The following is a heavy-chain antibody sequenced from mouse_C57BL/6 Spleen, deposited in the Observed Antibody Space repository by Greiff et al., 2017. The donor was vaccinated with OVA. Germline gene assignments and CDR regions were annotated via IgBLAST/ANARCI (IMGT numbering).Heavy chain of an antibody. CDR3: ARWDYDYAWCAY. V-gene: IGHV1-55*01. CDR1: GYTFTSYW. J-gene: IGHJ3*01. D-gene: IGHD2-4*01. CDR2: IYPGSGST. Sequence: VQLQQSGAELVKPGASVKMSCKASGYTFTSYWITWVKQRPGQGLEWIGDIYPGSGSTNYNEKFKSKATLTVDTSSSTAYMQLSSLTSEDSAVYYCARWDYDYAWCAYWGQGTLVTVSA.